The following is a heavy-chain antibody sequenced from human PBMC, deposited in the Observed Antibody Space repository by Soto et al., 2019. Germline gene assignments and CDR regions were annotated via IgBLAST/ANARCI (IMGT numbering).Heavy chain of an antibody. V-gene: IGHV4-34*01. CDR1: DRSFSGYY. Sequence: PSETLSLTCAVYDRSFSGYYWSWIRQPPGKGLEWIGEINHSGSTNYNPSLKSRVTISVDTSKNQFSLKLSSVTAADTAVYYCARGPRGGTIFGVVRDYYYYGMDVWGQGTTVTVSS. D-gene: IGHD3-3*01. J-gene: IGHJ6*02. CDR3: ARGPRGGTIFGVVRDYYYYGMDV. CDR2: INHSGST.